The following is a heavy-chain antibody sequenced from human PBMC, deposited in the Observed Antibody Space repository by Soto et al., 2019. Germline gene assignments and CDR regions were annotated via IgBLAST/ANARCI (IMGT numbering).Heavy chain of an antibody. CDR1: GXTFTNYC. V-gene: IGHV3-7*01. J-gene: IGHJ6*02. CDR3: GRDEVRNGVGV. CDR2: IKADGSEK. Sequence: GSLTLSCVASGXTFTNYCMSWVRQAPGKGLEWVANIKADGSEKRYVDSVKGRFTISRENAKNSVYLQMNRMRVEDTALYYCGRDEVRNGVGVWGQGTTVTVSS.